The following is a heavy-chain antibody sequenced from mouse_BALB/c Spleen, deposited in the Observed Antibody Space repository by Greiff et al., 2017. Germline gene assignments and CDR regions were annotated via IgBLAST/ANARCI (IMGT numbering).Heavy chain of an antibody. J-gene: IGHJ2*01. CDR2: ISNGGGST. V-gene: IGHV5-12-2*01. Sequence: EVMLVESGGGLVKPGGSRKLSCAASGFTFSSFGMHWVRQAPEKGLEWVAYISNGGGSTYYPDTVKGRFTISRDNAKNTLYLQMSSLKSEDTAMYYCARRYGNYLFDYWGQGTTLTVSS. D-gene: IGHD2-10*02. CDR3: ARRYGNYLFDY. CDR1: GFTFSSFG.